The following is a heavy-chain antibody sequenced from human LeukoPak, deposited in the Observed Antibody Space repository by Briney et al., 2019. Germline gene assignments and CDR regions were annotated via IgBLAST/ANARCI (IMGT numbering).Heavy chain of an antibody. CDR2: ISTSNSYI. Sequence: GGSLRLSCAASGFTFSSYSMNWVRQAPGKGLEWVSSISTSNSYIYYADSVKGRFTISRHNAKKSLYLQMNSLRAEDTAVYYCARDREEYCSGGSCTNFDFWGQGTLVTVSS. J-gene: IGHJ4*02. V-gene: IGHV3-21*01. CDR3: ARDREEYCSGGSCTNFDF. CDR1: GFTFSSYS. D-gene: IGHD2-15*01.